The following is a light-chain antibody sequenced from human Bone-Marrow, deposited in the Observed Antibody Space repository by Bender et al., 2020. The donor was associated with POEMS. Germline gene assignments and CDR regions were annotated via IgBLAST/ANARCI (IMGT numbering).Light chain of an antibody. CDR2: SNY. Sequence: QSVLTQPPSASGTPGQSVIISCSGTDSNFGGNNVNWYQHLPGTAPRLVVYSNYQRPSGVPARFSGSKSGNAASLTVSELQTEDEADYYCFSYVDSTNLGVFGGGTKLTVL. CDR3: FSYVDSTNLGV. J-gene: IGLJ3*02. CDR1: DSNFGGNN. V-gene: IGLV1-44*01.